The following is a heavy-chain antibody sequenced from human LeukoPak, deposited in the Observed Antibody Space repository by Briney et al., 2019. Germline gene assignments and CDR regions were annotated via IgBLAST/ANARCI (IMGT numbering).Heavy chain of an antibody. CDR2: IKQDGSEK. J-gene: IGHJ4*02. Sequence: GGSLRLSCAASGFTFSSYWMSWVRQAPGKGLEWVANIKQDGSEKYYVDSVKGRFTISRDNAKNSLYLQMNSLRAEDTAVYYCAREVKYGDYLYYFDYWGQGTLVTVSS. CDR3: AREVKYGDYLYYFDY. CDR1: GFTFSSYW. V-gene: IGHV3-7*01. D-gene: IGHD4-17*01.